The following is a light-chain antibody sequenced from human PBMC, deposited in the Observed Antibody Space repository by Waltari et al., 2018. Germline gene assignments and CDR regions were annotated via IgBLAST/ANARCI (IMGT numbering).Light chain of an antibody. CDR2: AAS. CDR1: QCVSTS. Sequence: DIHMTQSPASLLASVGYSVTITCRARQCVSTSLAWYQPKPGQAPQSVIYAASTLQSGVPSKFIGSGSCTEFTLNITSLQPEDSATYYCQQYNSFPLTFGGGTKVEIK. J-gene: IGKJ4*01. V-gene: IGKV1D-16*02. CDR3: QQYNSFPLT.